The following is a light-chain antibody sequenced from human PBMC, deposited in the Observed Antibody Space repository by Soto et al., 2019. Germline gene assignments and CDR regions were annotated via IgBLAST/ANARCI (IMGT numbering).Light chain of an antibody. Sequence: EIVLTQSPGTLSLSPGERGTLSCRASQSVSSNYLAWYQQKPGQAPRLLIYSAFSRTPGIPDRFSGSGSGTHFTLTIIRLEPEDFAVYYCQYYGSSPWTFGQGTKVEIK. V-gene: IGKV3-20*01. CDR2: SAF. CDR1: QSVSSNY. CDR3: QYYGSSPWT. J-gene: IGKJ1*01.